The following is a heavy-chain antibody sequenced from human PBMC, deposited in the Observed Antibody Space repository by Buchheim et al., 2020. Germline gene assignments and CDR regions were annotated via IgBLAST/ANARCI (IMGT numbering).Heavy chain of an antibody. J-gene: IGHJ6*02. CDR1: GGSITGSY. CDR3: ARDCGGDCYGHYYGLDV. V-gene: IGHV4-59*12. D-gene: IGHD2-21*02. CDR2: VSASGDS. Sequence: QVQLQESGPGLVKPSETLSLTCNVSGGSITGSYWSWIRQPPGKGLEWIGYVSASGDSIYNLSLESRVTMSVETSKNQFSLKLRSATAADTAIYYCARDCGGDCYGHYYGLDVWGQGTT.